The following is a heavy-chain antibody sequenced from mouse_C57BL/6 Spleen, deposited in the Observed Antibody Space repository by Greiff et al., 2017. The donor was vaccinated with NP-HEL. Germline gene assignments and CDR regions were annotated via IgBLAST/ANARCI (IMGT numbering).Heavy chain of an antibody. J-gene: IGHJ4*01. CDR2: IDPNSGGT. D-gene: IGHD2-4*01. CDR3: ARGGDDYASLAMDY. Sequence: QVHVKQSGAELVKPGASVKLSCKASGYTFTSYWMHWVKQRPGRGLEWIGRIDPNSGGTKYNEKFKSKATLTVDKPSSTAYMQLSSLTSEDSAVYYCARGGDDYASLAMDYWGQGTSVTVSS. CDR1: GYTFTSYW. V-gene: IGHV1-72*01.